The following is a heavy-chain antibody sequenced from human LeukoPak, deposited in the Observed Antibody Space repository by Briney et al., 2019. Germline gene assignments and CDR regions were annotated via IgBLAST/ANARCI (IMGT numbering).Heavy chain of an antibody. CDR3: ARVDTAMVFDY. CDR1: GGSISSYY. CDR2: IYYSGST. Sequence: SETLSLTCTVSGGSISSYYWSWIRQPPGKGLEWIGYIYYSGSTNYNPSLKSRVTISVDRSKNQFSLKLSSVTAADTAVYYCARVDTAMVFDYWGQGTLVTVSS. V-gene: IGHV4-59*01. J-gene: IGHJ4*02. D-gene: IGHD5-18*01.